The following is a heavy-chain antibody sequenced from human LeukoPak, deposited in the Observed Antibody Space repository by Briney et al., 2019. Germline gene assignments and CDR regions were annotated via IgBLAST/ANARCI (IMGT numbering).Heavy chain of an antibody. Sequence: SQTLSLTCTVSGGSISSGDYYWSWIRQPPGKGLEWIAYMYYSGSTYYNPSLKSRVTMSADTSKNQLSLKLSSVIAADTAVYYCARPYYYDSRIDPWGQGILVTVSS. J-gene: IGHJ5*02. CDR1: GGSISSGDYY. CDR2: MYYSGST. V-gene: IGHV4-30-4*01. CDR3: ARPYYYDSRIDP. D-gene: IGHD3-22*01.